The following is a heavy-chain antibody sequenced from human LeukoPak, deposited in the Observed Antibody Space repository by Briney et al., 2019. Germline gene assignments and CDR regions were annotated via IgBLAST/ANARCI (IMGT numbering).Heavy chain of an antibody. CDR1: GYTFTGYY. Sequence: ASVKVSCKASGYTFTGYYMHWVRQAPGLGLEWMGWINPNSGGTNYAQKFQGRVTMTRDTSISTAYMELSRLRSDDTAVYYCARAASIFMAWGVIPNGFDPWGQGTLVTVSS. D-gene: IGHD3-10*01. J-gene: IGHJ5*02. CDR2: INPNSGGT. CDR3: ARAASIFMAWGVIPNGFDP. V-gene: IGHV1-2*02.